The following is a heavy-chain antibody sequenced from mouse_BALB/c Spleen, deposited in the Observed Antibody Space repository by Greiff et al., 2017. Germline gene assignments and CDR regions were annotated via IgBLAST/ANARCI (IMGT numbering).Heavy chain of an antibody. D-gene: IGHD2-1*01. J-gene: IGHJ4*01. CDR2: IDPSDSYT. Sequence: VQLQQPGAELVKPGASVKMSCKASGYTFTSYWMHWVKQRPGQGLEWIGVIDPSDSYTSYNQKFKGKATLTVDTSSSTAYMQLSSLTSEDSAVYYCTREDGNFYAMDYWGQGTSVTVSS. CDR1: GYTFTSYW. CDR3: TREDGNFYAMDY. V-gene: IGHV1S127*01.